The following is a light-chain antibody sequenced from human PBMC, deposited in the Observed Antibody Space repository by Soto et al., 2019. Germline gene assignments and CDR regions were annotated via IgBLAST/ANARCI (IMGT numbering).Light chain of an antibody. V-gene: IGKV3D-15*01. CDR2: AAS. CDR1: QSVDIN. Sequence: EIGMTQSPATLSVSPGERVTLSCRASQSVDINLAWYQQKSGQAPRLLIHAASTRATGIPVRFSGSGSGTDFSLTISNLQSEDVAVYYCQQYHDWPQRTFGQGTKVEIK. J-gene: IGKJ2*01. CDR3: QQYHDWPQRT.